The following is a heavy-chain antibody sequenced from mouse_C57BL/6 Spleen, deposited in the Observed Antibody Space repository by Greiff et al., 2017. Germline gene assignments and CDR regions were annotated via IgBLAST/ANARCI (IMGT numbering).Heavy chain of an antibody. CDR1: GYSIISGYY. J-gene: IGHJ1*03. D-gene: IGHD2-4*01. CDR2: ISYDGSN. CDR3: AREGDYDYDWYFDV. Sequence: LQESGPGLVKPSQSLSLTCSVTGYSIISGYYWNWIRQFPGNKLEWMGYISYDGSNNYNPSLKNRISITRDTSKNQFFLKLNSVTTEDAATYYCAREGDYDYDWYFDVWGTGTTVTVSS. V-gene: IGHV3-6*01.